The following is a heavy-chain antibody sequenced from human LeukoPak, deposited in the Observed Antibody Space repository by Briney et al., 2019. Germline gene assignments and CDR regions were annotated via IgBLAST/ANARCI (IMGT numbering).Heavy chain of an antibody. CDR1: GYTFTSYG. Sequence: ASVKVSCKASGYTFTSYGISWVRQAPGQGLEWMGWISAYNGNTNYAQKLQGRVTMTTDTSTSTAYMELRSLRSDDTAVYYCARQGPQLYYYGSGSKALDYWGQGTLVTVSS. CDR3: ARQGPQLYYYGSGSKALDY. CDR2: ISAYNGNT. V-gene: IGHV1-18*01. J-gene: IGHJ4*02. D-gene: IGHD3-10*01.